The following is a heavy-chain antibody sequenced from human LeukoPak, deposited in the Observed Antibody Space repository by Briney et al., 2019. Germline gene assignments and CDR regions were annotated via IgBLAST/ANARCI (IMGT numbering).Heavy chain of an antibody. CDR3: ARGNTYYYDSSGDNLGFAFAP. D-gene: IGHD3-22*01. CDR2: ISAYIVNT. J-gene: IGHJ5*02. V-gene: IGHV1-18*01. Sequence: ASLKVSCKASGYTSTSFGISWVGPGPGQGLGWRGWISAYIVNTHYTQNLQGSVTMTTDTSTSTASIELWTLRPPEPAAYFSARGNTYYYDSSGDNLGFAFAPWGERTLVTVPS. CDR1: GYTSTSFG.